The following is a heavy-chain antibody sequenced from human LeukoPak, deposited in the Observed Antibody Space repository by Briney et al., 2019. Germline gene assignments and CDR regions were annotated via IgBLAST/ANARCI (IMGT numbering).Heavy chain of an antibody. J-gene: IGHJ3*02. Sequence: GGSLRLSCAASGFTFSDYYMSWIRQAPGKGLEWVSYISSSGSTIYYADSVKGRFTISRDNAKNSLYLQMNSLRAEDTAVYYCARAFEQYDSSSHDAFDIWGQGTMVTVSS. D-gene: IGHD3-22*01. CDR1: GFTFSDYY. V-gene: IGHV3-11*01. CDR2: ISSSGSTI. CDR3: ARAFEQYDSSSHDAFDI.